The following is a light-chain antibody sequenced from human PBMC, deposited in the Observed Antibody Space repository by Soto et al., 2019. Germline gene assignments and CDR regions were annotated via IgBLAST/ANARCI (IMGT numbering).Light chain of an antibody. Sequence: QSALTQPASVSGSPGQSITISCTGTSSDVGGYNSVSSYQQHPGKAPKLMIYEVTDRPSGVSNRFSGSQSGNTASLTISGLQAEDEAYYYCSSYSSSSHVVFGGGTKLTVL. J-gene: IGLJ2*01. CDR1: SSDVGGYNS. CDR3: SSYSSSSHVV. V-gene: IGLV2-14*01. CDR2: EVT.